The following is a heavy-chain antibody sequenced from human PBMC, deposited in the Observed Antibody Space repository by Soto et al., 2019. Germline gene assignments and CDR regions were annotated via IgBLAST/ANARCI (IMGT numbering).Heavy chain of an antibody. J-gene: IGHJ4*02. CDR3: ARAARYSSFY. CDR2: INHSGST. Sequence: SETLSLTCAVYGGSFSGYYWSWFRQPPGKGLEWIGEINHSGSTNYNPSLKSRVTISVDTSKNQFSLKLSSVTAADTAVYYCARAARYSSFYWGQGTLVTVSS. CDR1: GGSFSGYY. V-gene: IGHV4-34*01. D-gene: IGHD6-13*01.